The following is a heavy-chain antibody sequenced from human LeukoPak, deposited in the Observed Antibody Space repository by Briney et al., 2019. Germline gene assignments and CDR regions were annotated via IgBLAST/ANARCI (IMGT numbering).Heavy chain of an antibody. CDR3: AKSIMITFGGVIALGDAFDI. D-gene: IGHD3-16*02. CDR2: ISGSGGST. V-gene: IGHV3-23*01. J-gene: IGHJ3*02. Sequence: GGSLRLSCAASGFTFSSYAMSSVRQAPGKGLEWVSAISGSGGSTYYADSVKGRFTISRDNSKNTLYLQMNSLRAEDTAVYYCAKSIMITFGGVIALGDAFDIWGQGTMVTVSS. CDR1: GFTFSSYA.